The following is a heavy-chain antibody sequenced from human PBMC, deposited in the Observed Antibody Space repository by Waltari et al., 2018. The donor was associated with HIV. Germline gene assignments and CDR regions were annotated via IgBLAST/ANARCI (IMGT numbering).Heavy chain of an antibody. CDR1: GYTFSAYT. D-gene: IGHD3-10*01. J-gene: IGHJ6*02. CDR2: ISGYNGNT. Sequence: VQLVQSGAEMRKPGASVKVSCRASGYTFSAYTISWVRQAPGQGLEWMGWISGYNGNTNYAQKFQGRVNMTTDTSTSTAHMELRSLRSDDTAVYYCARGVSIVRGVMIRGHMDVWGQGTTVTVPS. V-gene: IGHV1-18*01. CDR3: ARGVSIVRGVMIRGHMDV.